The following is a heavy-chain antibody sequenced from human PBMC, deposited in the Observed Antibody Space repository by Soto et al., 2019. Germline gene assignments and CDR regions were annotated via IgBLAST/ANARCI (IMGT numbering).Heavy chain of an antibody. D-gene: IGHD1-26*01. J-gene: IGHJ3*02. Sequence: QVQLVQSGAEVKKPGASVKVSCKASGYTFTGYYMHWVRQAPGQGLEWMGWINPNSGGTNYAQKFQGRVTMTRHTSISAAYMELSRLRSDDTAVYYCARKRGSTPPAFDIWGQGTMVTVSS. CDR3: ARKRGSTPPAFDI. CDR1: GYTFTGYY. CDR2: INPNSGGT. V-gene: IGHV1-2*02.